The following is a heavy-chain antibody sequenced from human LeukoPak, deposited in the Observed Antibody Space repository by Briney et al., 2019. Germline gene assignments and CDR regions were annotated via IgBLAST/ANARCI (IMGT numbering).Heavy chain of an antibody. CDR2: INAGNGNT. CDR3: ARAHCSSTSCYVYYYYGMDV. CDR1: GYTFSRYA. V-gene: IGHV1-3*01. D-gene: IGHD2-2*01. J-gene: IGHJ6*02. Sequence: ASVKVSCKASGYTFSRYAIHWVRQAPGQRLEWMGWINAGNGNTKYSQKFQGRVTITRDTSASTAYMELSSLRSEDTAVYYCARAHCSSTSCYVYYYYGMDVWGQGTTVTVSS.